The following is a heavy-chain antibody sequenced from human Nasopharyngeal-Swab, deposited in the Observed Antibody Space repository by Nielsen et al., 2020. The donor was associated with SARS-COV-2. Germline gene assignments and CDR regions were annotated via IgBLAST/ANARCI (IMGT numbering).Heavy chain of an antibody. V-gene: IGHV4-34*01. CDR3: ARGLGQYYYDSSGYYFFDY. J-gene: IGHJ4*02. CDR2: INHSGST. D-gene: IGHD3-22*01. CDR1: GGSFSGYY. Sequence: SETLSPTCAVYGGSFSGYYWSWIRQPPGKGLEWIGEINHSGSTNYNPSLKSRVTISVDTSKNQFSLKLSSVTAADTAVYYCARGLGQYYYDSSGYYFFDYWGQGTLVTVSS.